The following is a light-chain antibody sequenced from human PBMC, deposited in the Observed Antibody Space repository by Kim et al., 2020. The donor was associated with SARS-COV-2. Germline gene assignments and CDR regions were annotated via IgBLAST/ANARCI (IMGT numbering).Light chain of an antibody. V-gene: IGLV3-1*01. CDR3: QVWDTDTLYV. Sequence: SYELTQPPSVSVSPGQTASITCSGDKLGDKYACWYQQKPGQSPVLVIYENKERPSGIPERFTGSNSGNTATLTISGTQAMDEADYYCQVWDTDTLYVFGPGTKVTVL. J-gene: IGLJ1*01. CDR2: ENK. CDR1: KLGDKY.